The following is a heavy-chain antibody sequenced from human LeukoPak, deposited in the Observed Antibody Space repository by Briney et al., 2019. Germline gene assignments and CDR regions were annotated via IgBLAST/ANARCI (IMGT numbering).Heavy chain of an antibody. CDR2: IYPGDSDT. Sequence: GESLKISCKGSGYSFTSYWIGWVRQVPGKGLEWMGIIYPGDSDTRYSPSFQGQVTISADKSISTAYLQWSSLKASDTAMYYCARRRGPYYDILTGYYLPPEFDYWGQGTLVTASS. V-gene: IGHV5-51*01. CDR3: ARRRGPYYDILTGYYLPPEFDY. D-gene: IGHD3-9*01. CDR1: GYSFTSYW. J-gene: IGHJ4*02.